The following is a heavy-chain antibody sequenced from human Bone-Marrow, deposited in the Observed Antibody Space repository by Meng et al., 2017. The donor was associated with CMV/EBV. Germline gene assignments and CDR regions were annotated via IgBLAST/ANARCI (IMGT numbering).Heavy chain of an antibody. D-gene: IGHD2-8*02. Sequence: FIFSNYTMNWVRQAPGKGLEWVSSISARSSYIYYADSVRGRVTISRDNPKDRLYLQMHSLRVEDTATYFCARGDTGVFTKGLTAIDYWGQGSLVTVSS. V-gene: IGHV3-21*01. J-gene: IGHJ4*02. CDR1: FIFSNYT. CDR3: ARGDTGVFTKGLTAIDY. CDR2: ISARSSYI.